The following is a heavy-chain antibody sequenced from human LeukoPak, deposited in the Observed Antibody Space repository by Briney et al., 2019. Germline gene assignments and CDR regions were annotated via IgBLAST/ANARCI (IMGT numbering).Heavy chain of an antibody. Sequence: SGGSPRLSCAASGFIFSNSAMNWVRQAPGKGLEWVSSINTGSSHIYYADSVKGRFTISRDNAKNSVYLQMNSLRAEDTAVYYCARDPTYYLRYGYFDFRGQGILVTVSS. CDR2: INTGSSHI. CDR1: GFIFSNSA. D-gene: IGHD1-26*01. V-gene: IGHV3-21*01. J-gene: IGHJ4*02. CDR3: ARDPTYYLRYGYFDF.